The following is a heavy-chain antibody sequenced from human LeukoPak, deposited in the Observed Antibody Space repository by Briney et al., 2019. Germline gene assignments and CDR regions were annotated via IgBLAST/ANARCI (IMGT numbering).Heavy chain of an antibody. Sequence: RASMKVSCKASGYTFTGYYIHWVRQAPGQGLEWMGWINPNSGGTNYAQKFQGRVTMTRDTSISTAYMELSRLRSDDTAVYYCASGFSSSFYYDSSGSYFDYWGQGTLVTVSS. J-gene: IGHJ4*02. CDR1: GYTFTGYY. CDR3: ASGFSSSFYYDSSGSYFDY. D-gene: IGHD3-22*01. CDR2: INPNSGGT. V-gene: IGHV1-2*02.